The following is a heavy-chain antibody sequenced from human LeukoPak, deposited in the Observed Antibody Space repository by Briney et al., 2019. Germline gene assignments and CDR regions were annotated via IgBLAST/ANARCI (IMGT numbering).Heavy chain of an antibody. Sequence: ASVKVSCKASGYTFTGHYMHWVRQAPGQGLEWMGWINCNTGGTNYAQSFQGWVRMTRDTSISTVYMELSRLRSDDTAVYYCAREFSSSWFDYWGQGTLVTVSS. V-gene: IGHV1-2*04. D-gene: IGHD3-22*01. CDR1: GYTFTGHY. CDR2: INCNTGGT. CDR3: AREFSSSWFDY. J-gene: IGHJ4*02.